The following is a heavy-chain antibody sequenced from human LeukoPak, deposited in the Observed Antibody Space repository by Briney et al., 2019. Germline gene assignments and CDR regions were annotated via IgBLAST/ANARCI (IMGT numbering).Heavy chain of an antibody. CDR3: ARDLGGYYDSSGYPDY. CDR2: INPNSGGT. CDR1: GYTFTGYY. J-gene: IGHJ4*02. D-gene: IGHD3-22*01. V-gene: IGHV1-2*02. Sequence: ASVKVSCKASGYTFTGYYMHWVRQAPGQGLEWMGWINPNSGGTNYAQKFQGRVTMTRDTSISTAYMELSRLRSDDTAVYYCARDLGGYYDSSGYPDYWGQGTLVTVSS.